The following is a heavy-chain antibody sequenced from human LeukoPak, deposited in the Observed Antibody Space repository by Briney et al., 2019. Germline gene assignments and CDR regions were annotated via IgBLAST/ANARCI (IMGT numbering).Heavy chain of an antibody. CDR2: IYYSGST. J-gene: IGHJ4*02. V-gene: IGHV4-30-4*01. CDR1: GGSISSGDYY. Sequence: SSETLSLTCTVSGGSISSGDYYWSWIRQPPGKGLEWIGYIYYSGSTYYNPSLKSRFTISRDTSKNQFSLKLSSVTAADTAVYFCARAEYFDFWSGYPTPFDYWGQGTLVTVSS. CDR3: ARAEYFDFWSGYPTPFDY. D-gene: IGHD3-3*01.